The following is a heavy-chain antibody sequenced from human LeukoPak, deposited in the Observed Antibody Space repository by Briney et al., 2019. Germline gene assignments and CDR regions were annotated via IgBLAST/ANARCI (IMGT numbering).Heavy chain of an antibody. V-gene: IGHV1-8*01. CDR2: MNPNSGNT. Sequence: ASVKASCKASGYTFTTYDINWVRQATGQGLEWMGWMNPNSGNTGYAQKFQDRVTMTRNTSISTAYMELSSLRSEYTAVYYCARGLSLDKSHVDYWGQGTLVTVSS. CDR1: GYTFTTYD. J-gene: IGHJ4*02. CDR3: ARGLSLDKSHVDY.